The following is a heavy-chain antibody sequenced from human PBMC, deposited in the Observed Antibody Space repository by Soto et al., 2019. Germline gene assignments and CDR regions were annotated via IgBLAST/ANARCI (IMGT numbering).Heavy chain of an antibody. CDR3: ARPASGGSRDAFDV. CDR1: GYKFTTFW. V-gene: IGHV5-10-1*01. D-gene: IGHD2-15*01. CDR2: IDPTDSFT. J-gene: IGHJ3*01. Sequence: ESLKISCKASGYKFTTFWLNWVRQTPGKGLEWLGRIDPTDSFTNYSPPFEGHVTISVDRSISTAYLQWNSLQASDTAIYYCARPASGGSRDAFDVWGQGTTVTVSS.